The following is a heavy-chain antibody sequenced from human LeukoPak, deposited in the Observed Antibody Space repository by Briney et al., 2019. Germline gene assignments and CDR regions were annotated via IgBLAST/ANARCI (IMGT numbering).Heavy chain of an antibody. CDR3: AKMAAAGTIPYYFDY. D-gene: IGHD6-13*01. CDR1: GFTFSSYA. Sequence: GGSLRLSCAASGFTFSSYAMSWVRQAPGKGLEWVSAISGSGGSTYYADSVKGRLTISRDNSKNALYLQMNSLRAEDTAVYYCAKMAAAGTIPYYFDYWGQGTLVTVSS. CDR2: ISGSGGST. J-gene: IGHJ4*02. V-gene: IGHV3-23*01.